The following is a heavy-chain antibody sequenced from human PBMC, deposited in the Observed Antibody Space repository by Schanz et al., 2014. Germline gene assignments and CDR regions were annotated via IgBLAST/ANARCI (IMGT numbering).Heavy chain of an antibody. CDR1: GFTFSDHY. J-gene: IGHJ6*02. V-gene: IGHV3-11*01. CDR2: ISSSGTTI. D-gene: IGHD2-15*01. CDR3: AKARRKSNCSGGRCFHYSYYGMDV. Sequence: VQLVESGGGLVQPGGSLRLSCAASGFTFSDHYMDWVRQAPGKGLEWVSYISSSGTTIYYADSVKGRFTISRDNAKNSLFLQMNSLRVEDTAVYYCAKARRKSNCSGGRCFHYSYYGMDVWGQGTTVTVSS.